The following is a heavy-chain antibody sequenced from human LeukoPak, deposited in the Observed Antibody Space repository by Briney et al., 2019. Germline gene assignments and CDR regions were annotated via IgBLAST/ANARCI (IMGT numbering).Heavy chain of an antibody. CDR1: GFTFDDYG. D-gene: IGHD3-22*01. CDR3: SKDRDSTGYFQYFDS. Sequence: GGSLRLSCAASGFTFDDYGMSWVRQAPGKGLEWVSGINWNGGSTGYADSVKGRFTISRDNSKDSLYLQMNSLRAEDTAFYYCSKDRDSTGYFQYFDSWGRGTLVTVSS. V-gene: IGHV3-20*04. J-gene: IGHJ4*02. CDR2: INWNGGST.